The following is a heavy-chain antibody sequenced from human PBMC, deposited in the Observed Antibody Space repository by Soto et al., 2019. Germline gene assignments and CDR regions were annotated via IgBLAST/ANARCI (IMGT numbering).Heavy chain of an antibody. V-gene: IGHV4-59*08. Sequence: SETLSLTYTVSGGSISSYYWSWIRQPPGKGLEWIGYISNIGSTSYNPSLKSRVTISMDTSKNQVSLKLNSVTAADTAVYYCARQRSAFDYWGQGTPVTVSS. CDR1: GGSISSYY. CDR3: ARQRSAFDY. CDR2: ISNIGST. J-gene: IGHJ4*02.